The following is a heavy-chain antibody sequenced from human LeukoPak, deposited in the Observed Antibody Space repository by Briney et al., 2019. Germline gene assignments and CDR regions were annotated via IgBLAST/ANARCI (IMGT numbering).Heavy chain of an antibody. J-gene: IGHJ4*02. CDR2: INRGGGEK. V-gene: IGHV3-7*01. CDR1: GFSFSSYW. CDR3: ARDASDNYYPY. Sequence: GGSLRLSCAASGFSFSSYWMTWVRHVPGKGLEWVANINRGGGEKYYVDSVKGRFTISRDNAKNSLYLQMNSLRAEDTAVYYCARDASDNYYPYWGQGTLVTVSS. D-gene: IGHD1-26*01.